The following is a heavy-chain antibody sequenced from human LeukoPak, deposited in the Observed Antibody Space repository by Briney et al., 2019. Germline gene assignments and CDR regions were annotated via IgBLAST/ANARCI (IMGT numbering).Heavy chain of an antibody. CDR1: GYTFTSYD. CDR3: AAIGPNCSSTSCYNQDAFDI. J-gene: IGHJ3*02. D-gene: IGHD2-2*02. CDR2: MNPNSGNT. V-gene: IGHV1-8*01. Sequence: ASVKVSCKASGYTFTSYDINWVRQATGQGLEWMGWMNPNSGNTGYAQKFQGRVTMTRNTSISTAYMELSSLRSEDTAVYYCAAIGPNCSSTSCYNQDAFDIWGQGTMVTVSS.